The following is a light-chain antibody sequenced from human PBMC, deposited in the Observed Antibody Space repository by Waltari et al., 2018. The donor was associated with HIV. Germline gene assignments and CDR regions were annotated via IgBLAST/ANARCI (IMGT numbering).Light chain of an antibody. CDR3: QQYNSWT. CDR1: AASGTG. CDR2: EAS. J-gene: IGKJ1*01. Sequence: DIKMAQSPSAVSASVGDRVTITCRAGAASGTGMAWYQHKAGKAPKLLIQEASILEDGVPSRVSGSGSGTTFSLTISSLQPDDVATYYCQQYNSWTFGPGTKVEI. V-gene: IGKV1-5*03.